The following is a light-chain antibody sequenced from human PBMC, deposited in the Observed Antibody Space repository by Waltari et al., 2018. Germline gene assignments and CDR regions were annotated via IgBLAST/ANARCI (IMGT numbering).Light chain of an antibody. CDR2: DAS. CDR1: QSVSSY. Sequence: EIVLTQSPATLSLSPGERATLPCRASQSVSSYLAWYQQKPGQAPRLLIYDASSRATGIPARFSGSGSETDFTLTISSLEPEDFALYYCQHRSNWPPGATFGGGTKVESK. J-gene: IGKJ4*01. V-gene: IGKV3-11*01. CDR3: QHRSNWPPGAT.